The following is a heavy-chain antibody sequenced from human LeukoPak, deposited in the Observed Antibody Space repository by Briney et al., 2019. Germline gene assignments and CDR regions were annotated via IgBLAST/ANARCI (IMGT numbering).Heavy chain of an antibody. J-gene: IGHJ3*02. Sequence: GSLRLSCAASGFTFSDNYMSWIRQAPGKGLEWVSYISSAGITFYYTDSVKGRFTISRDNANNSLYLQMNSLRAEDTAVYYRARGGDDAFDIWGQGTMVTVPS. D-gene: IGHD3-16*01. CDR2: ISSAGITF. V-gene: IGHV3-11*01. CDR1: GFTFSDNY. CDR3: ARGGDDAFDI.